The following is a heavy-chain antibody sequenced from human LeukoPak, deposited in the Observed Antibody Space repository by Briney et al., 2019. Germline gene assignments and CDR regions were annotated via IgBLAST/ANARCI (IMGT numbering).Heavy chain of an antibody. D-gene: IGHD1-1*01. Sequence: GGSLRLSCAASGFTFSGYAMSWVRQAPGKGLEWVSSVVSGGGTTYYADSVKGRFTISRDNSEDTLYLQMNSLRAEDTAVYYCVRDPSGSGFAFDSWGQGALVTVSS. CDR2: VVSGGGTT. J-gene: IGHJ4*02. CDR3: VRDPSGSGFAFDS. V-gene: IGHV3-23*01. CDR1: GFTFSGYA.